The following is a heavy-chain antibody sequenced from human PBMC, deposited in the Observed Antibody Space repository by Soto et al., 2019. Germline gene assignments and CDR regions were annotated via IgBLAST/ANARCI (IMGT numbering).Heavy chain of an antibody. CDR2: INAGNGNT. V-gene: IGHV1-3*01. D-gene: IGHD3-3*01. Sequence: ASVKVSCKASGYTFTSYAMHWVRQAPGQRLEWMGWINAGNGNTKYSQKFQGRVTITRDTSASTAYMELSSLRSEDTAVYYCARELVPYDFWSGYRNWFDPWGQGTLVTLSS. J-gene: IGHJ5*02. CDR1: GYTFTSYA. CDR3: ARELVPYDFWSGYRNWFDP.